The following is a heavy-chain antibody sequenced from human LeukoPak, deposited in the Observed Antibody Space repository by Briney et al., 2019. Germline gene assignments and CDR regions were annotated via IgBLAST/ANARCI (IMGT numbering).Heavy chain of an antibody. Sequence: GRSLRLSCAASGFTFSSYAMYWVRQSPGKGLEWVAVISYDGSNKYCADSVKGRFTISRDNSKNTLYLQMNSLRAEDTAVYYCARDARTVGITMIVVGFDYWGQGTLVTVSS. CDR1: GFTFSSYA. J-gene: IGHJ4*02. V-gene: IGHV3-30*04. D-gene: IGHD3-22*01. CDR3: ARDARTVGITMIVVGFDY. CDR2: ISYDGSNK.